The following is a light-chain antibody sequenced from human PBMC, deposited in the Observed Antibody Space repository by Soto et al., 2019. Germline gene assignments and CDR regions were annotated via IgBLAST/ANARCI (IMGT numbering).Light chain of an antibody. V-gene: IGKV3-20*01. CDR2: DTS. CDR1: QSVSSSY. Sequence: EIVLTQSPGTLSLSPGERATLSCRASQSVSSSYLAWYQQKAGQAPRLLIYDTSSRTTGIPHRFSGSGSGTDFTLSISRLEPEDFAVYYCQQYGNLPFTFGPGTKVDFK. CDR3: QQYGNLPFT. J-gene: IGKJ3*01.